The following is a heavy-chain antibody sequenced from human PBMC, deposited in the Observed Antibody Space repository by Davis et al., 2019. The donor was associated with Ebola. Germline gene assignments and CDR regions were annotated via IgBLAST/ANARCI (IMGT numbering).Heavy chain of an antibody. V-gene: IGHV3-15*01. CDR3: ATTYYYDSSVYFQH. Sequence: GESLKISCAASGFTFSNAWMSWVRQAPGKGLEWVGRIKSKTDGGTTDYAAPVKGRFTISRDDSKNTLYLQMNSLRAEDTAVYYCATTYYYDSSVYFQHWGQGTLVTVSS. D-gene: IGHD3-22*01. CDR2: IKSKTDGGTT. CDR1: GFTFSNAW. J-gene: IGHJ1*01.